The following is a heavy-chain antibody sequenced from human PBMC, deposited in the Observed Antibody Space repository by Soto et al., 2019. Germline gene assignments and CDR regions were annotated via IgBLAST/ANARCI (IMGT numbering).Heavy chain of an antibody. V-gene: IGHV1-18*01. Sequence: GASVKVSCKASGYTFSNYGISWVRQAPGQGLEWMGWISAYNGNTKYAQKFRGRVTITSDRSASTAYMELSSLRSEDTAVYYCARGSGYYYWDDYWGQGTLVTVSS. CDR3: ARGSGYYYWDDY. CDR1: GYTFSNYG. J-gene: IGHJ4*02. CDR2: ISAYNGNT. D-gene: IGHD3-22*01.